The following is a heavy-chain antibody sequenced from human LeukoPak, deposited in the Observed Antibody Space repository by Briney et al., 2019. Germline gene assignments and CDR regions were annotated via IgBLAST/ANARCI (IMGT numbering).Heavy chain of an antibody. Sequence: ASVKVSCKASGYTFTGYYMHWERQAPGQGLEWMGWINPNSGGTNYAQKFQGRVTMTRDTSISTAYMELSRLRSDDTAVYYCARGAPYDSSGYYFGLDYWGQGTLVTVSS. CDR2: INPNSGGT. CDR1: GYTFTGYY. D-gene: IGHD3-22*01. V-gene: IGHV1-2*02. J-gene: IGHJ4*02. CDR3: ARGAPYDSSGYYFGLDY.